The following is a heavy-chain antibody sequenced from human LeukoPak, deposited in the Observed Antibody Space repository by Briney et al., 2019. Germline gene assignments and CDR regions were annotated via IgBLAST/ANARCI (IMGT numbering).Heavy chain of an antibody. CDR2: IKKEGDGGTT. J-gene: IGHJ4*02. V-gene: IGHV3-15*01. CDR1: GFTFSNTW. D-gene: IGHD3-3*01. Sequence: GGSLRLSCTASGFTFSNTWMSWVRQAPGKGLEWVGRIKKEGDGGTTDYAAPVKGRFTISRDDSKNTLYLQMNSLKTEDTAVYYCTTGWSSPGDYWGQGTLVTVSS. CDR3: TTGWSSPGDY.